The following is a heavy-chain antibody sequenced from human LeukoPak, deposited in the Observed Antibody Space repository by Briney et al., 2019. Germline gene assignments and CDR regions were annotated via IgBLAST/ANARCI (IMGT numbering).Heavy chain of an antibody. Sequence: PSETLSLTCTVSGGSISSYYWSWIRQPPGKGLEWIGYIYYSGSTNYNPSLKSRVTISVDTSKNQFSLKLSSVTAADTAVYYCAGYDILTGYYIDAFDIWGQGTMVTVSS. CDR1: GGSISSYY. CDR3: AGYDILTGYYIDAFDI. J-gene: IGHJ3*02. D-gene: IGHD3-9*01. CDR2: IYYSGST. V-gene: IGHV4-59*01.